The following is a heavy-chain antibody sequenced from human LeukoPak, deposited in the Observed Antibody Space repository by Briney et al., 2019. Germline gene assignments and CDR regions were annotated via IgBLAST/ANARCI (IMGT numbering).Heavy chain of an antibody. D-gene: IGHD1-26*01. CDR1: GGSISNYY. Sequence: SETQSLTCTVSGGSISNYYWSWIRQPPGKGLEWIGYIYYSGSTYYNPSLRSRVTISVDTSKNQFSLNLNSVTAADTAVYYCARALSGTYGLFQHWGQGTLVTVSS. V-gene: IGHV4-59*01. CDR3: ARALSGTYGLFQH. CDR2: IYYSGST. J-gene: IGHJ1*01.